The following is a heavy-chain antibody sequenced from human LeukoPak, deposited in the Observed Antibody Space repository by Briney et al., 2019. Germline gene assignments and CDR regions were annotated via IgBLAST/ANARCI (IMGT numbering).Heavy chain of an antibody. V-gene: IGHV3-21*01. CDR3: ARAPAGGLDY. CDR2: ISNSSSYI. D-gene: IGHD2-8*02. J-gene: IGHJ4*02. Sequence: PGGSLRLSCAASGFTFSSYSMNWVRQAPGKGLEWVSSISNSSSYIYYADSVKGRFTISRDNAKNSLYLQMNRLRAEDTAVYYCARAPAGGLDYWGQGTLVSVSP. CDR1: GFTFSSYS.